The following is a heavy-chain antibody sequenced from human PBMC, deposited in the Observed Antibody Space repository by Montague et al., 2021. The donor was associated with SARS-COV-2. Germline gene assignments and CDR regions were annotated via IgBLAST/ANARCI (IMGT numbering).Heavy chain of an antibody. CDR2: LSSSGST. D-gene: IGHD6-19*01. Sequence: SETLSLTCIVSGEPIDRDTYYWGWIRQSPGKGLEWIGSLSSSGSTYYNPPLRSRVTISMDTSKNHFSLKVNSVTATDTAVYFCARPGSVSGWFYFDDWGQGTLVSVSS. CDR1: GEPIDRDTYY. V-gene: IGHV4-39*02. CDR3: ARPGSVSGWFYFDD. J-gene: IGHJ4*02.